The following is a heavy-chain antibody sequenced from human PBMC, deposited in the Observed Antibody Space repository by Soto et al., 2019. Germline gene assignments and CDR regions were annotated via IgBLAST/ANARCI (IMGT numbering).Heavy chain of an antibody. CDR2: ISGSGGST. V-gene: IGHV3-23*01. CDR3: AKGGIAAGDFDY. Sequence: EVQLLESGGGLVQPGGSLRLSCSASGFIFSSYAMSWVRQAPGKGLEWVSVISGSGGSTYYADSVKGRFTISRDKSKNTLYLKMNSPRAEDTAVYYCAKGGIAAGDFDYWGQGTLVTVSS. J-gene: IGHJ4*02. CDR1: GFIFSSYA. D-gene: IGHD6-13*01.